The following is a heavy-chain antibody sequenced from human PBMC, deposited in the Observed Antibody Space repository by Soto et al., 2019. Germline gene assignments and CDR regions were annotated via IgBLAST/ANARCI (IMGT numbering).Heavy chain of an antibody. CDR2: IYSGGST. J-gene: IGHJ3*02. Sequence: EVQLLESGGGLVQPGGSLRLSCAASGFTFSSYAMSWVRQAPGKGLEWVSVIYSGGSTYYADSVKGRFTISRDNSKNTLYLQMNSLRAEDTAVYYCASDSGYVLSAFDIWGQGTMVTVSS. V-gene: IGHV3-23*03. D-gene: IGHD5-12*01. CDR3: ASDSGYVLSAFDI. CDR1: GFTFSSYA.